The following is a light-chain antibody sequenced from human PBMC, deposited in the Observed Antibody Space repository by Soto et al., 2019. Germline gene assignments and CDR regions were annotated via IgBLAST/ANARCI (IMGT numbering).Light chain of an antibody. Sequence: SALTQPASVSGSPGQSITISCTGTSSDVGGYNYVSWYQQHPGKAPKLMIYDVSNRPSGVSNRFSGSKSGNTASLTISGLQAEDEADYYCTSYTSSSTLYVFGTGTMVTVL. J-gene: IGLJ1*01. CDR3: TSYTSSSTLYV. CDR2: DVS. CDR1: SSDVGGYNY. V-gene: IGLV2-14*01.